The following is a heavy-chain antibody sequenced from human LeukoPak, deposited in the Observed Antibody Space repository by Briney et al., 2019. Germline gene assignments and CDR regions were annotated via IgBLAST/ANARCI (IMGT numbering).Heavy chain of an antibody. D-gene: IGHD4-17*01. CDR3: ARLAPDYADSWFDP. V-gene: IGHV5-51*01. CDR1: GYDFSSKW. CDR2: IYPTDSIT. Sequence: GESLKISCKTSGYDFSSKWIGWVRQMPGKGLEWMGIIYPTDSITKYSPSFQGHLTISVDTSVNPAYLQRTSLKPSDTAIYDCARLAPDYADSWFDPWGQGTLVTVSS. J-gene: IGHJ5*02.